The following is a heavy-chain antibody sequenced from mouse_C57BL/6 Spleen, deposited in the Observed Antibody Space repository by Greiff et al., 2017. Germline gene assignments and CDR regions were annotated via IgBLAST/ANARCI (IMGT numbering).Heavy chain of an antibody. Sequence: QVQLQQSGAELVRPGTSVKLSCTASGYTFTSYCMSWVKQRPGQGLEWIGVIDPSVSYTNYNQKFKGKTTVTVNTSSSTAYMQRSSLTTEDAADYYSASWRGYFVDWGTGTTVTVSS. V-gene: IGHV1-59*01. CDR1: GYTFTSYC. CDR3: ASWRGYFVD. CDR2: IDPSVSYT. J-gene: IGHJ1*03.